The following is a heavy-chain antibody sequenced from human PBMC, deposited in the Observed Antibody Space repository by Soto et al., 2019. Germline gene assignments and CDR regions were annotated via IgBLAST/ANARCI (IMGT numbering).Heavy chain of an antibody. J-gene: IGHJ4*02. V-gene: IGHV1-69*01. CDR3: AVGYCSGGSCYHRYFDY. Sequence: QVQLVQSGAEVKKPGSSVKVSCKASGGTFSSYAISWVRQAPGQGLEWMGGIIPIFGTANYAQKFQGRVTITADESTSTAYMELSSLRSEDTAVYYCAVGYCSGGSCYHRYFDYWGQGTLVTVSS. CDR1: GGTFSSYA. CDR2: IIPIFGTA. D-gene: IGHD2-15*01.